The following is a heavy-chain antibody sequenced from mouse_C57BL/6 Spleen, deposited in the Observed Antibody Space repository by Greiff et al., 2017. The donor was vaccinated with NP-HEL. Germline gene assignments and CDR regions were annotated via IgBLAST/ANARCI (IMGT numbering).Heavy chain of an antibody. D-gene: IGHD1-1*01. Sequence: QVQLQQPGAELVRPGSSVKLSCKASGYTFTSYWMDWVKQRPGQGLEWIGNIYPSDSETHYNQKFKDKATLTVDKSSSTAYMQLSSLTSEDSAVYYCASEIYYGYAMDYWGQGTSVTVSS. CDR1: GYTFTSYW. V-gene: IGHV1-61*01. J-gene: IGHJ4*01. CDR3: ASEIYYGYAMDY. CDR2: IYPSDSET.